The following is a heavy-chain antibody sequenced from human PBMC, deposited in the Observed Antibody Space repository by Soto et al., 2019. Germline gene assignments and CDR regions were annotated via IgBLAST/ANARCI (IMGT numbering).Heavy chain of an antibody. D-gene: IGHD1-26*01. J-gene: IGHJ4*02. CDR3: ARDAKWDPRGVEAQQDDYFDY. CDR1: GYTFTSYA. CDR2: VDTGNGNT. Sequence: QVQLVQSGAEVKKPGASVKVSCKASGYTFTSYAIHWVCQAPGQSLEWMGWVDTGNGNTKYSQKFQGRVTITRDTYANTADMELSSLRSEDTAVYYCARDAKWDPRGVEAQQDDYFDYWGQGTLVTVSS. V-gene: IGHV1-3*04.